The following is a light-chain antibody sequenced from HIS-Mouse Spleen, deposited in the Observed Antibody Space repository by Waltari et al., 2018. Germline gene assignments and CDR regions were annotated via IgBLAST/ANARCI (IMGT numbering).Light chain of an antibody. CDR3: SSYTSSSTEV. CDR1: SSDVGGYNY. V-gene: IGLV2-14*03. Sequence: QSALTQPASVSGSPGQSITISCTGTSSDVGGYNYVSWYQQHPGKAPKLLIYDVSNRPSGVSKRFSGSKSGHTASLTISGLQAEDEADYYCSSYTSSSTEVFGGGTKLTVL. J-gene: IGLJ2*01. CDR2: DVS.